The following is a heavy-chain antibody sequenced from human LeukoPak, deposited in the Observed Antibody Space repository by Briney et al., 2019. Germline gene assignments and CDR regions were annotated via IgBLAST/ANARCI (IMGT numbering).Heavy chain of an antibody. J-gene: IGHJ4*02. CDR3: ARDYGAAAGPEDY. Sequence: PGGSLRLSCAASGFTFSSYWMSWVRQAPGKGLEWVANIKQDGSEKYYADSVKGRFTISRDNAKNSLYLQMNSLRAEDTAVYYCARDYGAAAGPEDYWGQGTLVTVSS. CDR2: IKQDGSEK. D-gene: IGHD6-13*01. V-gene: IGHV3-7*01. CDR1: GFTFSSYW.